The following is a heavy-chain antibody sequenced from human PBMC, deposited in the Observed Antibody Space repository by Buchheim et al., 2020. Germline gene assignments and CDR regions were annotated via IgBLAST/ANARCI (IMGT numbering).Heavy chain of an antibody. CDR1: GGALSGYG. CDR2: IIPMSGTS. D-gene: IGHD6-13*01. J-gene: IGHJ4*02. V-gene: IGHV1-69*06. CDR3: ARIYCSSSSCAGYFDS. Sequence: QVHLVQSGPEVKKSGSSVKVSCKASGGALSGYGFSWVRQAPGQGLEWMGGIIPMSGTSTYAERFQGRVTIIADKSTNTVYMELGSLRSEDTAVYFCARIYCSSSSCAGYFDSWGRGT.